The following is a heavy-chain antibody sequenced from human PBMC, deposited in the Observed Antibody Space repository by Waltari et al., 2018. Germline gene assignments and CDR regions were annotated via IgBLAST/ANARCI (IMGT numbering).Heavy chain of an antibody. CDR3: ARDRIGIVGAIDY. CDR1: GGSITSNNW. CDR2: IHPGGTT. Sequence: QVQLQESGPVLVKPSGTLSLTCAVSGGSITSNNWWSWVRQPPGKGLEWIGEIHPGGTTNYNPSLKSRVTISVDKSKNQFSLKLSSVTAADTAVYYCARDRIGIVGAIDYWGQGTLVIVSS. D-gene: IGHD1-26*01. J-gene: IGHJ4*02. V-gene: IGHV4-4*02.